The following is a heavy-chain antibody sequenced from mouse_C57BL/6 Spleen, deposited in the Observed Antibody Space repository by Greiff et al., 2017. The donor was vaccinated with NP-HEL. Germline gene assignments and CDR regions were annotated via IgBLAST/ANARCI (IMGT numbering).Heavy chain of an antibody. Sequence: QVQLKQPGAELVKPGASVKVSCKASGYTFTSYWMHWVKQRPGQGLEWIGRIHPSDSDTNYNQKFKGKATLTVDKSSSTAYMQLSSLTSEDSAVYYCAISPDYYGSSFRDYWGQGTTLTVSS. CDR1: GYTFTSYW. D-gene: IGHD1-1*01. V-gene: IGHV1-74*01. CDR2: IHPSDSDT. CDR3: AISPDYYGSSFRDY. J-gene: IGHJ2*01.